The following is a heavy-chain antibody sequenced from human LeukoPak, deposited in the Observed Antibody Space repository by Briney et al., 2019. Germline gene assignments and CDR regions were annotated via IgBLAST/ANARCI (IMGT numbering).Heavy chain of an antibody. CDR1: GFTFSSYG. D-gene: IGHD1-26*01. Sequence: PGGSLRLSCAASGFTFSSYGMHWVRQAPGKGLEWVAFIGYDGSNKYYADSVKGRFTISRDNSKNTLYLQMNSLRAEDTAVYYCAKLSGSYYYYYMDVWGKGTTVTVSS. V-gene: IGHV3-30*02. J-gene: IGHJ6*03. CDR2: IGYDGSNK. CDR3: AKLSGSYYYYYMDV.